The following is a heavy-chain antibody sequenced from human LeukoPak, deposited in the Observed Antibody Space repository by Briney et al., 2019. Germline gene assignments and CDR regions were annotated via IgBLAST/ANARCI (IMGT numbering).Heavy chain of an antibody. J-gene: IGHJ6*03. V-gene: IGHV1-69*01. D-gene: IGHD3-10*01. CDR2: IIPIFGTA. CDR3: ARGYGSGSIDVLYYYYYMDV. CDR1: GGTFSNYA. Sequence: SVKVSCKASGGTFSNYAIYWVRQAPGQGLEWMGGIIPIFGTANYAQKFQGRVTITADESTSTAYMELSSLRSEDTAVYYCARGYGSGSIDVLYYYYYMDVWGKGTTVTISS.